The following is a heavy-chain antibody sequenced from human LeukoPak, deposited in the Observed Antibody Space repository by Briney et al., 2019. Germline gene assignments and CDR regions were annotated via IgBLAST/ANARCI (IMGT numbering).Heavy chain of an antibody. J-gene: IGHJ4*02. CDR3: ARLFYGEYSSGPATDY. CDR2: IYYTGSR. Sequence: SETLSLTCVVSGASISSSDWWSWVRQSPGKGLEWIGEIYYTGSRNYNPSLKSRVTISVDTSKNQFSLKLSSVTAADTAVYYCARLFYGEYSSGPATDYWGQGTLVTVSS. V-gene: IGHV4-4*02. D-gene: IGHD6-19*01. CDR1: GASISSSDW.